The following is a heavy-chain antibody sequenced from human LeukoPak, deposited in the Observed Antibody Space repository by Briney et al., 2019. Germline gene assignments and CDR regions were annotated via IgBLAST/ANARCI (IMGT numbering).Heavy chain of an antibody. CDR2: ISGDGGST. J-gene: IGHJ4*02. V-gene: IGHV3-43*02. CDR3: AKVDSGSYFLGVDY. Sequence: GGSLRLSCAASGFTFDDYAMHWVRQAPGKGLEWVSLISGDGGSTYYADSVKGRFTISRDNSKNSLYLQVNSLRTEDTALYYCAKVDSGSYFLGVDYWGQGTLVTVSS. D-gene: IGHD1-26*01. CDR1: GFTFDDYA.